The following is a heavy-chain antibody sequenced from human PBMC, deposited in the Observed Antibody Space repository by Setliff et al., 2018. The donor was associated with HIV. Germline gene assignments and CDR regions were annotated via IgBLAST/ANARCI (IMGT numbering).Heavy chain of an antibody. J-gene: IGHJ6*03. CDR3: ARTPRIMVTLKGEYYYYYMDV. CDR2: ISVYNGNT. CDR1: GYTFSDYG. D-gene: IGHD2-8*01. V-gene: IGHV1-18*01. Sequence: GASVKVSCKTSGYTFSDYGITWVRQAPGRGLEWMGWISVYNGNTNYAQKFQGRLSMSTASSTSTANTFLRSLRYDDTAVYYCARTPRIMVTLKGEYYYYYMDVWGKGTTVTVSS.